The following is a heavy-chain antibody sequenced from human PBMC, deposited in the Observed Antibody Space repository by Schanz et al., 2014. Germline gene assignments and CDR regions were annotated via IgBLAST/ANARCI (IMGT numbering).Heavy chain of an antibody. CDR1: GGSISTSSRY. CDR3: VRHGNYEFWHGPTPQFEN. Sequence: QLHLQESGPGLAKPSETLSLICSVSGGSISTSSRYWGWIRQSPGKGLEWLGFLYYTGKTHYNPSLKSQVPIPLAPPKNQSSLNLTSVTAADTAVYYCVRHGNYEFWHGPTPQFENWGQGTLVTVS. D-gene: IGHD3-3*01. J-gene: IGHJ4*02. V-gene: IGHV4-39*01. CDR2: LYYTGKT.